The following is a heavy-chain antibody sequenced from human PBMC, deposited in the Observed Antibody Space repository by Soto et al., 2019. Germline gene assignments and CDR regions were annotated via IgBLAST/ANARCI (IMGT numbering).Heavy chain of an antibody. D-gene: IGHD2-15*01. CDR2: ISGSGST. V-gene: IGHV3-23*01. Sequence: QLLESGGGLVQPGGSLRLSCAASGFTFNNYAMTWVRQAPGKGLEWVSTISGSGSTYFADSVKGRFTISRDSSKNTLYVRTECLRGGYRAECCRAKVLCSGGGWLHVGYF. J-gene: IGHJ1*01. CDR3: AKVLCSGGGWLHVGYF. CDR1: GFTFNNYA.